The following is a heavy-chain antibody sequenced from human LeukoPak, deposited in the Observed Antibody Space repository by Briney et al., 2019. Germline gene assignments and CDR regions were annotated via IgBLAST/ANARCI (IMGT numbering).Heavy chain of an antibody. Sequence: ASVKVSCKASGYTFTSYYMHWVRQAPGQGLEWMGIINPSGGSTSYAQKFQGRVTMTRDTSTSTVYMELSSLRSEDTAVYYCAGDKLGYCSSTSCYDGGDRLGYYYYGMDVWGQGTTVTVSS. CDR1: GYTFTSYY. J-gene: IGHJ6*02. CDR2: INPSGGST. V-gene: IGHV1-46*01. D-gene: IGHD2-2*01. CDR3: AGDKLGYCSSTSCYDGGDRLGYYYYGMDV.